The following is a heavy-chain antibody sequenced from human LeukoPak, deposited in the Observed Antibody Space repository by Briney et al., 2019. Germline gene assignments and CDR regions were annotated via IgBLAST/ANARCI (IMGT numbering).Heavy chain of an antibody. CDR1: GYTFTGYY. Sequence: ASVKVSCKAFGYTFTGYYMHWVRQAPGQGLEWMGCINPNSGGTKYAQKFQGRVTMTRDTSITTAYMELSRLTSDDTAVYYCARGGYYDSSGFAGSWGQGTLVTVSP. V-gene: IGHV1-2*02. CDR3: ARGGYYDSSGFAGS. CDR2: INPNSGGT. D-gene: IGHD3-22*01. J-gene: IGHJ5*02.